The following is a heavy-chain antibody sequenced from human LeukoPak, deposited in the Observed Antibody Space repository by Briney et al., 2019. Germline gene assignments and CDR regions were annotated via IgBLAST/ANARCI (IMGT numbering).Heavy chain of an antibody. CDR3: AREGGGSGSYRVNWFDP. Sequence: VASVKVSCKVSGYTLTELSMHWVRQAPGKGLEWMGGFDPEDGETIYAQKFQGRVTMTEDTSTDTAYMELSSLRSEDTAVYYCAREGGGSGSYRVNWFDPWGQGTLVTVSS. D-gene: IGHD1-26*01. V-gene: IGHV1-24*01. J-gene: IGHJ5*02. CDR2: FDPEDGET. CDR1: GYTLTELS.